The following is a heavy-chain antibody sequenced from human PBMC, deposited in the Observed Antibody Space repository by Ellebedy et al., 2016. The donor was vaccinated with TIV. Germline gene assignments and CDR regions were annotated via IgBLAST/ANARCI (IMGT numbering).Heavy chain of an antibody. CDR3: ARSRFVFTGRVDNWFDS. V-gene: IGHV4-39*07. Sequence: SETLSLXXSVSGGSVNSGSYYWSWIRQPPGKGLEWIASIYHSRSTYYNPSLKSRVTISVDTPKNQFSLKVTSVTAADTAVYYCARSRFVFTGRVDNWFDSWGQGTLVTVSS. J-gene: IGHJ5*01. D-gene: IGHD2-15*01. CDR2: IYHSRST. CDR1: GGSVNSGSYY.